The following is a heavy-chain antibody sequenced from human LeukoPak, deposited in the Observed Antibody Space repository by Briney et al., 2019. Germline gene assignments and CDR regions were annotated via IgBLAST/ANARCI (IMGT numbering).Heavy chain of an antibody. Sequence: GRSLRLSCAASGFTFDDYAMHWVRQAPGKGLEWVSGISWNSGSIGYADSVKGRFTISRDNAKKSLYLQMNSLRAEDTALYYCAKDMGPTYYYDSSGSNYYYYYGMDVWGQGTTVTVSS. CDR2: ISWNSGSI. CDR3: AKDMGPTYYYDSSGSNYYYYYGMDV. V-gene: IGHV3-9*01. CDR1: GFTFDDYA. D-gene: IGHD3-22*01. J-gene: IGHJ6*02.